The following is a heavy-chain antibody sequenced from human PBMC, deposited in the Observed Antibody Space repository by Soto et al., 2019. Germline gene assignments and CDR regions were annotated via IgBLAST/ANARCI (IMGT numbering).Heavy chain of an antibody. Sequence: AASVKVSCKASGYTFTSYGISWVRQAPGQGLEWMGWISAYNGNTNYAQKLQGRVTMTTDTSTSTAYMELRSLRSDDTAVYYCARGGMDYYDSGGYYSPSTNFDYWGQGTLVTVSS. V-gene: IGHV1-18*01. J-gene: IGHJ4*02. CDR3: ARGGMDYYDSGGYYSPSTNFDY. CDR2: ISAYNGNT. CDR1: GYTFTSYG. D-gene: IGHD3-22*01.